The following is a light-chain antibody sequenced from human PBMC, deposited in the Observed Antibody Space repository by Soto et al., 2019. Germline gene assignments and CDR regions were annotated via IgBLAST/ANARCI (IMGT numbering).Light chain of an antibody. J-gene: IGKJ2*01. CDR2: AAS. CDR1: QSISSY. V-gene: IGKV1-39*01. Sequence: DIQMTQSPSSLSASVGDRVTITCRASQSISSYLNWYQQKPWKAPKLLIYAASSLQSGVPSRFSGSGSVTDFTLTISSLQPEDCATYYCQQSYSTPYTFGQGTKLEIK. CDR3: QQSYSTPYT.